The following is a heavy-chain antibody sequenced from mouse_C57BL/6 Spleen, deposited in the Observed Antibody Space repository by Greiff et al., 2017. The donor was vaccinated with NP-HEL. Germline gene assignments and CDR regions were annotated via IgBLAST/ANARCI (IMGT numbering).Heavy chain of an antibody. V-gene: IGHV1-26*01. Sequence: EVQLQQSGPELVRPGASVKISCKASGYTFTDYYMNWVKQSHGKSLEWIGDINPNNGGTSYNQKFKGKATLTVDKSSSTAYRELRSLTSEDSAVYYGVGDGYGFAYWGQGTLVTVSA. CDR2: INPNNGGT. D-gene: IGHD2-3*01. J-gene: IGHJ3*01. CDR3: VGDGYGFAY. CDR1: GYTFTDYY.